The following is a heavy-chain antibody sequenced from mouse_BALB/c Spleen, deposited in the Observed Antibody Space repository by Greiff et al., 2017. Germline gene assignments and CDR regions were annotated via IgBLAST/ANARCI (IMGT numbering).Heavy chain of an antibody. CDR3: ARFPYGNYAMDY. Sequence: EVQLQQSGPELVKPGASVKISCKASGYSFTGYFMNWVMQSHGKSLGWIGRINPYNGDTFYNQKFKGKATLTVDKSSSTAHMELRSLASEDSAVYYCARFPYGNYAMDYWGQGTSVTVSS. CDR1: GYSFTGYF. D-gene: IGHD2-10*02. V-gene: IGHV1-20*02. J-gene: IGHJ4*01. CDR2: INPYNGDT.